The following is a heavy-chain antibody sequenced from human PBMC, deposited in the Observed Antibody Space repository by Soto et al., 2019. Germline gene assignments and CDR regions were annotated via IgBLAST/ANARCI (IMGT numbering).Heavy chain of an antibody. CDR1: ALTFGSCG. Sequence: QLVESGGGLVQTGGSMRLSCAASALTFGSCGMNWVRQAPGKGLEWVSYISSSSSLIYYADSVKGRFTISRDNAQNSLYLQMNSLRDEDTAVYYCARTGGSGTNNWFDPWGQGTLVTVSS. D-gene: IGHD3-10*01. V-gene: IGHV3-48*02. CDR3: ARTGGSGTNNWFDP. CDR2: ISSSSSLI. J-gene: IGHJ5*02.